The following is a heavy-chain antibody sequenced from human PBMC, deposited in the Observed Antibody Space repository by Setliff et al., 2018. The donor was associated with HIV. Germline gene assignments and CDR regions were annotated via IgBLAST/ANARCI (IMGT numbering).Heavy chain of an antibody. CDR1: GYSFPNDW. V-gene: IGHV5-51*01. CDR3: AMFFSGTPFDF. Sequence: PGESLKISCKDSGYSFPNDWIGWVRQKPGKGLEWVAIIFPRDSETRYSPSFEGQVTISADKSISTAYLQWGSLKASDTAMYYCAMFFSGTPFDFWGQGTLVTVSS. CDR2: IFPRDSET. J-gene: IGHJ4*02. D-gene: IGHD1-26*01.